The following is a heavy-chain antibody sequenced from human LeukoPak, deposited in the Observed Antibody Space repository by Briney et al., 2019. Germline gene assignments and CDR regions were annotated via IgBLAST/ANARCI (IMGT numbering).Heavy chain of an antibody. CDR2: IFHSGIT. D-gene: IGHD1-26*01. J-gene: IGHJ4*02. Sequence: PSETLSLTCAVSGASITSKWWSWVRQPPGKGLEWIGEIFHSGITNYNPSLKSRVTISVDTSENQFSLKLSSVTAADTAVYYCARVRYSGNYYYFDYWGQGTLVTVSS. V-gene: IGHV4-4*02. CDR3: ARVRYSGNYYYFDY. CDR1: GASITSKW.